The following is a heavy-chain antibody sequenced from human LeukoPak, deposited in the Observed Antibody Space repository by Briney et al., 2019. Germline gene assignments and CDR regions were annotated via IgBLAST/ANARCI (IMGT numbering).Heavy chain of an antibody. Sequence: SETLSLTCAVYGGSFSGYYWSWIRQPPGKGLEWIGEINHSGSTNYNPSLKSRVTISVHTSKNQFSLKLSSVTAADTAVYYCARGAPSPAASAYYFDYWGQGTLVTVSS. CDR1: GGSFSGYY. CDR3: ARGAPSPAASAYYFDY. D-gene: IGHD2-2*01. V-gene: IGHV4-34*01. J-gene: IGHJ4*02. CDR2: INHSGST.